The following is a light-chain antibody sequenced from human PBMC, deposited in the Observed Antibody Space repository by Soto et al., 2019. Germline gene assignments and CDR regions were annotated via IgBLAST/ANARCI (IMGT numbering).Light chain of an antibody. CDR3: QTYDSSLSGVV. Sequence: QSALTQPPSVSGAPGQRVTISCTGSSSNIGAGYDVHWYQQFPGTAPKLLIYVNTNRPSGVPDRFSGSKSGTSASLAITGLQAEDEADYYCQTYDSSLSGVVFGEGTQLTV. CDR2: VNT. V-gene: IGLV1-40*01. CDR1: SSNIGAGYD. J-gene: IGLJ2*01.